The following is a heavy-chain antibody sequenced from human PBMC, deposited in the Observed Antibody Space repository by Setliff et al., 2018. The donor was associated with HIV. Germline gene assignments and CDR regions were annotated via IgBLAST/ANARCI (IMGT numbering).Heavy chain of an antibody. CDR3: ARGRTVDRYDY. V-gene: IGHV4-59*11. Sequence: SETLSLTCTVSGGSISSHYWSWIRQPPGKGLEWIGYIYYSGSTNYNPSLKSRVTISVDTSKNQFSLKLSSVTAADTAVYYCARGRTVDRYDYWGQGTLVTVSS. CDR1: GGSISSHY. J-gene: IGHJ4*02. CDR2: IYYSGST. D-gene: IGHD4-17*01.